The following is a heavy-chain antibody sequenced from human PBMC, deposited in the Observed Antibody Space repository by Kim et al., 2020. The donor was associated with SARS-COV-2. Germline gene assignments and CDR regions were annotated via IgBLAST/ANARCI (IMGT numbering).Heavy chain of an antibody. CDR2: IDCGNGNT. V-gene: IGHV1-3*01. CDR3: PGGLYFDY. D-gene: IGHD3-16*01. Sequence: ASVKVSCKTSGHIFTRYSIHWVRQAPGQGLEWMGGIDCGNGNTIYSQKFQGRVPIPTDTSASPAYMELSFLRSEDSAVYYCPGGLYFDYRGQ. J-gene: IGHJ4*02. CDR1: GHIFTRYS.